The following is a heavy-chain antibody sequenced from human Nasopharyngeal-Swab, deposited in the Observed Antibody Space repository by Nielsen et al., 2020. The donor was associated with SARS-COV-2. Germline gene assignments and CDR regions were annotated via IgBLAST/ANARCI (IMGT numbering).Heavy chain of an antibody. J-gene: IGHJ3*02. CDR1: GASISSHS. Sequence: GSLRLSCTVSGASISSHSWSWIRQSPGKGLEWIGYIYYSGNTYYNPSLKSRVTISVDTSKNHSSLKLSSVTAADTAVYFCARQRYSVNYYYAFDIWGQGAMVTVSS. CDR3: ARQRYSVNYYYAFDI. D-gene: IGHD1-26*01. CDR2: IYYSGNT. V-gene: IGHV4-59*08.